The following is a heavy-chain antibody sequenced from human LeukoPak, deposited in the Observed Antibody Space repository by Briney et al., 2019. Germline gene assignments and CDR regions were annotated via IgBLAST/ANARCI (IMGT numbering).Heavy chain of an antibody. J-gene: IGHJ4*02. CDR3: ARQAPHYYFDY. CDR1: GGPISSYY. V-gene: IGHV4-59*08. CDR2: IYYSGST. Sequence: SETLSLTCTVSGGPISSYYWSWIRQPPGKGLEWIGYIYYSGSTNYNPSLKSRVTISVDTSKNQFSLKLSSVTAADTAVYYCARQAPHYYFDYWGREPWSPSPQ.